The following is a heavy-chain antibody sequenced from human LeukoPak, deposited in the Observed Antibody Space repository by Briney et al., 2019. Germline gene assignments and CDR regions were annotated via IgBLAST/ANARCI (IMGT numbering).Heavy chain of an antibody. CDR2: ISAYNGNT. CDR1: GYTFTSYY. Sequence: TSVKVSCKASGYTFTSYYMHWVRQAPGQGLEWMGWISAYNGNTNYAQKLQGRVTMTTDTSTSTAYMELRSLRSDDTAVYYCARGLDLGGLLWFGSPPRYWGQGTLVTVSS. J-gene: IGHJ4*02. V-gene: IGHV1-18*04. CDR3: ARGLDLGGLLWFGSPPRY. D-gene: IGHD3-10*01.